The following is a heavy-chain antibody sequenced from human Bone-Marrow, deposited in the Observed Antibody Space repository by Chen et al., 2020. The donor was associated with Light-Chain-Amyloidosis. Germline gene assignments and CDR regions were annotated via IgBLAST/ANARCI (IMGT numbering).Heavy chain of an antibody. V-gene: IGHV4-31*01. CDR2: IDYSGSS. Sequence: QVQLQESGPGLVKPSQTLSLTCSVPGGSINSGGYYWRWIRQHPGKGLEWIGFIDYSGSSYYNPSLQSLVTISIDTSKKEFSLRLSSVTAADTAVYYCARDRYSTTPWDYSSGMDVWGQGTTVTVSS. J-gene: IGHJ6*02. CDR3: ARDRYSTTPWDYSSGMDV. CDR1: GGSINSGGYY. D-gene: IGHD1-1*01.